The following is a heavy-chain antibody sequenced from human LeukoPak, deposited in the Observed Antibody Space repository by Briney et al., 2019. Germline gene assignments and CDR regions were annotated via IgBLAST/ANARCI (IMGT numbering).Heavy chain of an antibody. D-gene: IGHD3-9*01. CDR3: ARDVLRYFDWPYNGMDV. Sequence: SETLSLTCTVSGGSISSGGYYWSWIRQPPGKGLEWIGYIYHSGSTYYNPSLKSRVTISVDTSKNQFSLKLSSVTAADTAVYYCARDVLRYFDWPYNGMDVWGQGTTVTVSS. J-gene: IGHJ6*02. V-gene: IGHV4-30-2*01. CDR2: IYHSGST. CDR1: GGSISSGGYY.